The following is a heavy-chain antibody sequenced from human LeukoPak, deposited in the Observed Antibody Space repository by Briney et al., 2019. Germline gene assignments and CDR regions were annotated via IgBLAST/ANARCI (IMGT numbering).Heavy chain of an antibody. D-gene: IGHD3-22*01. CDR1: GGTFSSYA. Sequence: SVKVSCKASGGTFSSYAISWVRQAPRQGLEWMGRIIPIFGTANYAQKFQGRVTITTDESTSTAYMELSSLRSEDTAVYHCARYNYYDSSGYYYVDYWGQGTLVTVSS. J-gene: IGHJ4*02. V-gene: IGHV1-69*05. CDR2: IIPIFGTA. CDR3: ARYNYYDSSGYYYVDY.